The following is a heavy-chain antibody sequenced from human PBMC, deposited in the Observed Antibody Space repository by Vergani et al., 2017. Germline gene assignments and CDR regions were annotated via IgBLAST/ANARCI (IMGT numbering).Heavy chain of an antibody. CDR1: GFGFKNFA. CDR2: ISKDGTHD. J-gene: IGHJ4*02. D-gene: IGHD1-26*01. V-gene: IGHV3-30*03. CDR3: ARDSRVGATNLDY. Sequence: QVSLVESGGGVVQPGRSLTLTCSASGFGFKNFAMHWVRQAPGKGLEWVATISKDGTHDYYEPSVRGRFAVSRDNFKNTLYLQMNSLRAEDTAVYYCARDSRVGATNLDYWGQGTLVTVSS.